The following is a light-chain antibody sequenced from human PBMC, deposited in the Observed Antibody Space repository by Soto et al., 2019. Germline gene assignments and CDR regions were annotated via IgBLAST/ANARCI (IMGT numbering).Light chain of an antibody. J-gene: IGKJ5*01. Sequence: EIVMTQSPATLSVSPGERATLSCRASQSVSSNLAWYQQKPGQAPRLLIYGASTRATGIPARFSGSGSGTEFTLTISSLQSEDFAVYYCQQYNNWPLTFGQATRLEIK. CDR1: QSVSSN. CDR3: QQYNNWPLT. V-gene: IGKV3-15*01. CDR2: GAS.